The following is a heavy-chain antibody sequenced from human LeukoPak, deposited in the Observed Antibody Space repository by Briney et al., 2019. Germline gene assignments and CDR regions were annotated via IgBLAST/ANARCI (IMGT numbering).Heavy chain of an antibody. CDR3: AELGITMIGGV. CDR2: ISGSGGST. J-gene: IGHJ6*04. D-gene: IGHD3-10*02. Sequence: GGTLRLSCAASGFTFSSYAMSWVRQAPGKGLEWVSSISGSGGSTYYADSVKGRFTISRDNAKNSLYLQMNSLRAEDTAVYYCAELGITMIGGVWGKGTTVTISS. V-gene: IGHV3-23*01. CDR1: GFTFSSYA.